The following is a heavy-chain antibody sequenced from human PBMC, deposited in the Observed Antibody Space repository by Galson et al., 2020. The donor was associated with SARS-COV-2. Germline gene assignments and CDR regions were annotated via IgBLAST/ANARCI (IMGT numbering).Heavy chain of an antibody. V-gene: IGHV3-30*18. D-gene: IGHD3-16*01. J-gene: IGHJ4*02. CDR2: ISHDGRNQ. Sequence: GESLKISCVASGFSFRDYGMHWVRQAPGRGLEWVAIISHDGRNQLYADSVKGRFTVSRDNSKNTLYLELNSLRPDDSAMYYCAKDSILWGTIGYFDHWGQGTLATVSS. CDR3: AKDSILWGTIGYFDH. CDR1: GFSFRDYG.